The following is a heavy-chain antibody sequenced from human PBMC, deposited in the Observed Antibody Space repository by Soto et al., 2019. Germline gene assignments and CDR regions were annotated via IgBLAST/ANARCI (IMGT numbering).Heavy chain of an antibody. CDR1: GFTFDDYA. CDR3: AKDSSPYDILTGYSDSDGMDV. Sequence: EVQLVESGGGLVQPGRSLRLSCAASGFTFDDYAMHWVRQAPGKGLEWVSGISWNSGSIGYADSVKGRFTISRDNTKNSLYLQMNSLKSEDTALYYCAKDSSPYDILTGYSDSDGMDVWGQGTTVTVSS. D-gene: IGHD3-9*01. V-gene: IGHV3-9*01. CDR2: ISWNSGSI. J-gene: IGHJ6*02.